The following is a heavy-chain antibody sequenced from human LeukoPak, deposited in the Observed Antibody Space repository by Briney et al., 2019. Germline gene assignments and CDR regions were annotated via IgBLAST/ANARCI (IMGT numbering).Heavy chain of an antibody. Sequence: ASVKVSCTASGYAFTSYGINLVRQAPGLELEWMGWTRAYNGDTNYAQKLQGRVTMTTATSTSTAYMELRSLRSDDTAVYYCARGTSGLRYFDWLLPSTWGQGTLVTVFS. D-gene: IGHD3-9*01. CDR3: ARGTSGLRYFDWLLPST. J-gene: IGHJ5*02. CDR1: GYAFTSYG. CDR2: TRAYNGDT. V-gene: IGHV1-18*01.